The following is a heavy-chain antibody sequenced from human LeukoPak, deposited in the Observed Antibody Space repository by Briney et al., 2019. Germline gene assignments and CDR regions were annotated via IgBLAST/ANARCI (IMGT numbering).Heavy chain of an antibody. CDR1: GYTFIDYY. CDR2: INPNSGVT. J-gene: IGHJ5*02. D-gene: IGHD2-21*01. V-gene: IGHV1-2*02. Sequence: ASVKVSCKTSGYTFIDYYMHWVRQAPGQGLKWMGWINPNSGVTSSAQKFRDRVTMTRDTSMNTVYMEVRWLTSDDTAIYYCARADRLDGAPYLIGPWGQGTLVTVPS. CDR3: ARADRLDGAPYLIGP.